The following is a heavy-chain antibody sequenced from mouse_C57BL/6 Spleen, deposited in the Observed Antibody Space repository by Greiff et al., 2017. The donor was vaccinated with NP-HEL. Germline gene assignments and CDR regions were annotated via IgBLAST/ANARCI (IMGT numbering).Heavy chain of an antibody. V-gene: IGHV5-16*01. CDR2: INYDGSST. D-gene: IGHD4-1*01. Sequence: EVMLVESEGGLVQPGSSMKLSCTASGFTFSDYYMAWVRQVPEKGLEWVANINYDGSSTYYLDSLKSRFIISRDNAKNILYLQMSSPKSEDTATYYCARVNWDDYFDYWGQGTTLTVSS. J-gene: IGHJ2*01. CDR3: ARVNWDDYFDY. CDR1: GFTFSDYY.